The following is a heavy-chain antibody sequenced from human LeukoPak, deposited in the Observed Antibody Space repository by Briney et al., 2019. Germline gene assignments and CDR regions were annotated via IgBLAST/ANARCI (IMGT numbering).Heavy chain of an antibody. CDR1: GSTFSDYY. CDR2: ISSSSSYT. J-gene: IGHJ4*02. Sequence: GGSLRLSCAASGSTFSDYYMSWIRQAPGKGLEWVSYISSSSSYTNYADSVKGRFTISRDNAKNSLYLQMNSLRAEDTAVYYCARDRDSSGYWDYWGQGTLVTVSS. CDR3: ARDRDSSGYWDY. D-gene: IGHD3-22*01. V-gene: IGHV3-11*05.